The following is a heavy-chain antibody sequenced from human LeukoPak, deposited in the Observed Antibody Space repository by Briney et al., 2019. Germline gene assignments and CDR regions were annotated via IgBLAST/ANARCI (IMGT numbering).Heavy chain of an antibody. J-gene: IGHJ3*02. CDR1: GFTFSSYG. V-gene: IGHV3-30*02. CDR2: IRYDGSNK. D-gene: IGHD1-26*01. Sequence: PGGSLRLSCAASGFTFSSYGMHWVRQAPGKGLEWVAFIRYDGSNKYYADSVKGRFTISRDNSKNTLYLQMNSLRAEDTAVYYCAKEGSVSVGASDAFDIWGQGTMVTVSS. CDR3: AKEGSVSVGASDAFDI.